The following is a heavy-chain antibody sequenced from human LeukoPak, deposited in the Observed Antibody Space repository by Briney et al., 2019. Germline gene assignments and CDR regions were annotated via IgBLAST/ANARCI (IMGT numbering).Heavy chain of an antibody. CDR2: INPNSGGT. J-gene: IGHJ4*02. CDR1: GYTFTGYY. Sequence: ASVKVSCKASGYTFTGYYMHWVRQAPAQGLEGMGWINPNSGGTNYAQKFQGRVTMTMDTSNSTAYMELSRLRSDDTAVYYCASDTARDGSSGYYGIHYWGQGTLVTVSS. D-gene: IGHD3-22*01. CDR3: ASDTARDGSSGYYGIHY. V-gene: IGHV1-2*02.